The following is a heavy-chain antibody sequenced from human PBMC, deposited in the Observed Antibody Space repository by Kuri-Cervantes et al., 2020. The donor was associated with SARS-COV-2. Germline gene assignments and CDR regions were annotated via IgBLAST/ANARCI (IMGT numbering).Heavy chain of an antibody. V-gene: IGHV3-21*01. Sequence: GESLKISCAASGFTFSSYEMHWVRQAPGKGLEWVTSISSSSSYIYYADTVKGRFTISRDNAKNSLYLQMNSLGAEDTAVHYCATVSDYYYSSGYFLDFDYWGQGTLVTVSS. D-gene: IGHD3-22*01. J-gene: IGHJ4*02. CDR3: ATVSDYYYSSGYFLDFDY. CDR2: ISSSSSYI. CDR1: GFTFSSYE.